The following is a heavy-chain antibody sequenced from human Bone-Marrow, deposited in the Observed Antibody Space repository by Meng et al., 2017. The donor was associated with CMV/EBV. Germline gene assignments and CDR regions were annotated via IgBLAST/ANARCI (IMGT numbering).Heavy chain of an antibody. V-gene: IGHV1-18*01. J-gene: IGHJ4*02. CDR3: ARDDNY. CDR1: GYIFTNYG. D-gene: IGHD3-9*01. Sequence: ASVKVSCKASGYIFTNYGINWVRQAPGQALEWMGWISAYNGNTKNAQKFQGRVTMTRDTSISTAYMELSRLRSDDTAVYYCARDDNYWGQGTLVTVSS. CDR2: ISAYNGNT.